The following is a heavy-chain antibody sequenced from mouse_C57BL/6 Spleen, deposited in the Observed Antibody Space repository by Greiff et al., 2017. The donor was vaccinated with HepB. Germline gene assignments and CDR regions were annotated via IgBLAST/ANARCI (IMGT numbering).Heavy chain of an antibody. J-gene: IGHJ4*01. V-gene: IGHV14-1*01. CDR3: TTGNGNYAMDY. CDR2: IDPEDGDT. Sequence: EVQLQQSGAELVRPGASVKLSCTASGFNIKDYYMHWVKQRPEQGLEWIGRIDPEDGDTEYAPKFQGKATMTAETSSNTAYLQLSSLTSEDTAVYYCTTGNGNYAMDYWGQGTSVTVSS. CDR1: GFNIKDYY.